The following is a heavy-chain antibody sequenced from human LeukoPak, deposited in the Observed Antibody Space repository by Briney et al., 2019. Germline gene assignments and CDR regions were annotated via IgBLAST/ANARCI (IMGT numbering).Heavy chain of an antibody. CDR1: GYTFTSYY. D-gene: IGHD4-17*01. CDR2: INPSGGST. CDR3: ARYHDYGDYVNWFDP. V-gene: IGHV1-46*01. Sequence: GASVKVSCKASGYTFTSYYMHWVRQAPGQGLEWMGVINPSGGSTSYAQKFQGRVTMTRDTSTSTVYMELSSLRSEDTAVYYCARYHDYGDYVNWFDPWGQGTLVTVSS. J-gene: IGHJ5*02.